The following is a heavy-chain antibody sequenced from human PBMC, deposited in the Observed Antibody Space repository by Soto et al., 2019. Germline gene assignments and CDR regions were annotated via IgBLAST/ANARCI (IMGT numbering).Heavy chain of an antibody. CDR1: GFTFSSYD. J-gene: IGHJ4*02. CDR2: ISSNGGST. D-gene: IGHD6-19*01. CDR3: VKDLLAVAGKDFDY. Sequence: PGWSPSLSCSAPGFTFSSYDLQWVRQAPGKRLAYVSAISSNGGSTYYADYVKGRFINYRDNSKNTLYLQMSSLRAEDTAAYYCVKDLLAVAGKDFDYWGQGTMVPVSS. V-gene: IGHV3-64D*06.